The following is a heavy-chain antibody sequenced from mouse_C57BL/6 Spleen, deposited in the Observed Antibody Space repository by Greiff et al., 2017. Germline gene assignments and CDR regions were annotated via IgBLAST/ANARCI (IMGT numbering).Heavy chain of an antibody. V-gene: IGHV5-4*01. Sequence: EVQRLESGGGLVKPGGSLKLPCAASGFTFSSYAMSWVRQTPEKRLEWVATISDGGSYTYYPDNVKGRFTISRDNAKNNLYLQIGHLKSEDTAMYYCARGGHDYDGAWFAYWGQGTLVTVSA. CDR3: ARGGHDYDGAWFAY. D-gene: IGHD2-4*01. J-gene: IGHJ3*01. CDR2: ISDGGSYT. CDR1: GFTFSSYA.